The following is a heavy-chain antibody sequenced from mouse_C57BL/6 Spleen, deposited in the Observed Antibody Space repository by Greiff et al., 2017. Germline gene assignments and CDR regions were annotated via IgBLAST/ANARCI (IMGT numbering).Heavy chain of an antibody. CDR3: ARAATVVEGDYFDY. D-gene: IGHD1-1*01. CDR1: GYAFSSYW. Sequence: VQLQESGAELVKPGASVKISCKASGYAFSSYWMNWVKQRPGKGLEWIGQIYPGDGDTNYNGKFKGKATLTADKSSSTAYMQLSSLTSEDSAVYFCARAATVVEGDYFDYWGQGTTLTVSS. J-gene: IGHJ2*01. V-gene: IGHV1-80*01. CDR2: IYPGDGDT.